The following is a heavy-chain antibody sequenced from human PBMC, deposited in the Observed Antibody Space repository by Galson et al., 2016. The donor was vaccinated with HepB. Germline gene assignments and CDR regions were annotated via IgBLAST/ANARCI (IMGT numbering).Heavy chain of an antibody. D-gene: IGHD3-16*01. V-gene: IGHV3-53*01. Sequence: SLRLSCAASGFTVNNNYMTWVRQAPGKGLEWVSVIYGGGTTYFADSVKGRFTMSRDNSKNTLYLQMDSPRAEDTAVYYCASHGGSPSGLLGATEGLDYWGLGTLVTVSS. CDR3: ASHGGSPSGLLGATEGLDY. J-gene: IGHJ4*02. CDR2: IYGGGTT. CDR1: GFTVNNNY.